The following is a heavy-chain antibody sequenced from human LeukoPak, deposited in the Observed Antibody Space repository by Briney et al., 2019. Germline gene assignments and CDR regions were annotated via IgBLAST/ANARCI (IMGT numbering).Heavy chain of an antibody. Sequence: SETLSLTCTVSGDSITSGGYDWSWIRQHPGKGLEWIGYIYFTGSAYYNPSLKSRVTISVDTSKNQFSLNLTSVTVADTAVYYCARESAAGYYGSGSYPQWGQGTLVTVSS. CDR1: GDSITSGGYD. V-gene: IGHV4-31*03. CDR2: IYFTGSA. J-gene: IGHJ4*02. CDR3: ARESAAGYYGSGSYPQ. D-gene: IGHD3-10*01.